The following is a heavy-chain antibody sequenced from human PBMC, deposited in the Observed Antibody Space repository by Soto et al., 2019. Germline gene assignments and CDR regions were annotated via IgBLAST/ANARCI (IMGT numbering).Heavy chain of an antibody. V-gene: IGHV3-23*01. CDR2: ISGSGGST. D-gene: IGHD3-16*02. Sequence: QPGGSLRLSCAASGFTFSGYAMSWVRQAPGKGLEWVSAISGSGGSTYYADSVKGRFTISRDNSKNTLYLQMNSLRAEDTAVYYCARLGSLGSFYYYGMDGWGQGTTVTVPS. CDR1: GFTFSGYA. CDR3: ARLGSLGSFYYYGMDG. J-gene: IGHJ6*02.